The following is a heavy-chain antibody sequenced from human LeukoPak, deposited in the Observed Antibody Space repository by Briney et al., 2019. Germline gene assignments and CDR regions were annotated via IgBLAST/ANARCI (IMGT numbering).Heavy chain of an antibody. V-gene: IGHV3-43*01. J-gene: IGHJ4*02. Sequence: GGSLRLSCAASGFTFGDYTMHWVRQAPGKGLEWVSLISWDGGSTYYADSVKGRFTIPRDNSKNSLYLQMNSLRTEDTALYYCAKLSSSGSPNYWGQGTLVTVSS. D-gene: IGHD3-10*01. CDR1: GFTFGDYT. CDR2: ISWDGGST. CDR3: AKLSSSGSPNY.